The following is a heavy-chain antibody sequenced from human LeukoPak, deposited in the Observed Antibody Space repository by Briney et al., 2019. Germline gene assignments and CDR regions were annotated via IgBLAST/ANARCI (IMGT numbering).Heavy chain of an antibody. Sequence: SVKVSCKASGFTFTSSAMQWVRQARGQRLEWIGWIVVGRGNTNYAQKFQERVTITRDMSTSTAYMELSSLRSEDTAVYYCAAESICSSTSCYGAFDIWGQGTMVTVSS. CDR2: IVVGRGNT. CDR1: GFTFTSSA. CDR3: AAESICSSTSCYGAFDI. D-gene: IGHD2-2*01. J-gene: IGHJ3*02. V-gene: IGHV1-58*02.